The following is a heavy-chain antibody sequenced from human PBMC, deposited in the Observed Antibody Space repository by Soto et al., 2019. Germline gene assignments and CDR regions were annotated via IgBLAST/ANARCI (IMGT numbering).Heavy chain of an antibody. V-gene: IGHV5-10-1*01. Sequence: GESLKISCKGSGYSFTSYWISWVRQMPGKGLEWMGRIDPSDSYTNYSPSFQGHVTISADKSISTAYLQWSSLKASDTAMYYCARQGIAVAGQYYYYGVDVWGQGTTVTVSS. CDR3: ARQGIAVAGQYYYYGVDV. J-gene: IGHJ6*02. D-gene: IGHD6-19*01. CDR1: GYSFTSYW. CDR2: IDPSDSYT.